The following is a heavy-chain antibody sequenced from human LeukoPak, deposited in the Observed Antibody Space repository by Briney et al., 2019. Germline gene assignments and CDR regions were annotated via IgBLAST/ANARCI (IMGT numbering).Heavy chain of an antibody. CDR3: ASCDSSGYYYSYFDY. CDR1: GFTFSSYE. D-gene: IGHD3-22*01. CDR2: ISSSGSTI. V-gene: IGHV3-48*03. J-gene: IGHJ4*02. Sequence: PGGSLRLSCAASGFTFSSYEMNWVRQAPGKGLEWVSYISSSGSTIYYADSVKGRFTISRDDAKNSLYLQMNSLRAEDTAVYYCASCDSSGYYYSYFDYWGQGTLVTVSS.